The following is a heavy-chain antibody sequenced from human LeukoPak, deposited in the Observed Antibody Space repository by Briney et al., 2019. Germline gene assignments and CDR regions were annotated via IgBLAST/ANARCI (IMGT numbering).Heavy chain of an antibody. Sequence: PSETLSLTCTVSGGSISSSSYYWGWIRQPPGKGLEWIGSIYYSGSTYYNPSLKSRVTISVDTSKNQFSLKLSSVTAADTAVYYCARVSPNPKMATIPPWYFDLWGRGTLVTVSS. CDR1: GGSISSSSYY. CDR2: IYYSGST. V-gene: IGHV4-39*07. J-gene: IGHJ2*01. CDR3: ARVSPNPKMATIPPWYFDL. D-gene: IGHD5-24*01.